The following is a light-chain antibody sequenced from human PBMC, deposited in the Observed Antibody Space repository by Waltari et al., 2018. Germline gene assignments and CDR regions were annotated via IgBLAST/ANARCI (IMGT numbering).Light chain of an antibody. CDR2: DVS. CDR3: SSYTSSSTLWV. V-gene: IGLV2-14*01. Sequence: QSALTQPASVSGSPGQSLTISCTGTSSDVGAYNFVSWYQQHPGKAPKLLIYDVSTRPSGVSNRFSGSKSGNTASLTISGLQAEDEADYYCSSYTSSSTLWVFGGGTKLTIL. CDR1: SSDVGAYNF. J-gene: IGLJ3*02.